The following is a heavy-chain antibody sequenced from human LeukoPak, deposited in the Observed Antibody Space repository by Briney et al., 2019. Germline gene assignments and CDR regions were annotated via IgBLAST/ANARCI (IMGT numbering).Heavy chain of an antibody. J-gene: IGHJ4*02. V-gene: IGHV3-43*01. CDR2: IEWDGGRT. CDR3: GKDSQHYDFWSGYEY. CDR1: GFTFDEYS. Sequence: GGSLRLSCAASGFTFDEYSMQWVRQAPGKGLEWVSVIEWDGGRTYYADSVKGRFTISRDNNKKSLYLQMNSLRTEDTAFYYCGKDSQHYDFWSGYEYRGQGTLVTVSS. D-gene: IGHD3-3*01.